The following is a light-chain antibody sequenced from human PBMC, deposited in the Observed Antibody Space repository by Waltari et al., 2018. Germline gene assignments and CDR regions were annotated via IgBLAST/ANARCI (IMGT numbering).Light chain of an antibody. CDR3: AAWDDSLNGYV. CDR2: SNN. V-gene: IGLV1-44*01. Sequence: QSVLTQPPSASGNPGQRVTTSCSGSSPTLGNNLVNSFQQLPGTAPKLLIFSNNQRPSGVPDRFSGSKPGNSASLAISGLQSEDEAEYYCAAWDDSLNGYVFGTGTKVTVL. J-gene: IGLJ1*01. CDR1: SPTLGNNL.